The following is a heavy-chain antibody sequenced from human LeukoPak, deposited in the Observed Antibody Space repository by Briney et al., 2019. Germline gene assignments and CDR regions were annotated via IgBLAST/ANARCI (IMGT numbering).Heavy chain of an antibody. CDR1: GGSISGYY. CDR3: ASISSSGFKTFDY. CDR2: IYYSGST. Sequence: SETLSLTCTVSGGSISGYYWNWVRQPPGKGLEWIGYIYYSGSTNYNPSLKSRVTISLDTSKNQFSLKLSSVTAADTAVYYCASISSSGFKTFDYWGQGTLVTVSS. V-gene: IGHV4-59*01. D-gene: IGHD6-6*01. J-gene: IGHJ4*02.